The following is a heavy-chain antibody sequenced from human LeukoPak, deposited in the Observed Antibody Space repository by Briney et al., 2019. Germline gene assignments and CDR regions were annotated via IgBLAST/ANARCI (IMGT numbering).Heavy chain of an antibody. J-gene: IGHJ4*02. D-gene: IGHD1-1*01. Sequence: SETLSLTCTVSGGSISGHYWSWIRQPAGKGLEWIGRMYSSGSTNYNPSLKGRVTISVDTSKNQFSLKLNSVTAADTAVYFCARRAYSTAYWKHFDSWGQGTLVTVSS. V-gene: IGHV4-4*07. CDR2: MYSSGST. CDR3: ARRAYSTAYWKHFDS. CDR1: GGSISGHY.